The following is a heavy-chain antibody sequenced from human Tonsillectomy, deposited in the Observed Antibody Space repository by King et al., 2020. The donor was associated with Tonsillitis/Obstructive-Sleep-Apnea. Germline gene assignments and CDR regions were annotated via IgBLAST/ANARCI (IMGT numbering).Heavy chain of an antibody. Sequence: ESGGGSVQPGGSLRLFCAASGFSFSNHVMSWVRQAPGKGLEWISSDSVRGGSTLYADSVKGRFTISRDNSKNTLYLQMDSLRVDDTAVYYCAKGPPDFWGLFDYWGQGTVVTVYS. V-gene: IGHV3-23*01. J-gene: IGHJ4*02. CDR2: DSVRGGST. D-gene: IGHD3-3*01. CDR3: AKGPPDFWGLFDY. CDR1: GFSFSNHV.